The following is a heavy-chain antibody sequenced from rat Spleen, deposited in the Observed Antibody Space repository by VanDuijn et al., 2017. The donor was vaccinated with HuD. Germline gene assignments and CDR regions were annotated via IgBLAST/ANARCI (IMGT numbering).Heavy chain of an antibody. Sequence: EVQLVESGGGLVQPGRSLKLSCAASGFTFSDHYMAWVRQAPKKGLEWVASISYEGDSTYYGDSVKGRFTISRDNARSILYLQMNSLRSEDTATYYCARHGPGSWYFDFWGPGNLVTVSS. J-gene: IGHJ1*01. CDR3: ARHGPGSWYFDF. CDR2: ISYEGDST. CDR1: GFTFSDHY. D-gene: IGHD5-1*01. V-gene: IGHV5-22*01.